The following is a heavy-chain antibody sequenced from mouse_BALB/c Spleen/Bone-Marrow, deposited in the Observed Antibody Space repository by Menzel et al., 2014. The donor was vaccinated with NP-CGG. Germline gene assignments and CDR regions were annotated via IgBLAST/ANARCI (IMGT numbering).Heavy chain of an antibody. CDR2: IRSKSHNYAT. J-gene: IGHJ4*01. CDR3: VRHYYGYAPYAMDY. Sequence: EEHLVESEAGLVQPKGSLKLSCEASGFTFNTYAMNWVRQAPGKGLEWVARIRSKSHNYATYYADSVKDRFTISRDDSQSMLYLQMNNLQTDDTAMYFCVRHYYGYAPYAMDYWGQGTSVTVSS. D-gene: IGHD1-2*01. V-gene: IGHV10-1*02. CDR1: GFTFNTYA.